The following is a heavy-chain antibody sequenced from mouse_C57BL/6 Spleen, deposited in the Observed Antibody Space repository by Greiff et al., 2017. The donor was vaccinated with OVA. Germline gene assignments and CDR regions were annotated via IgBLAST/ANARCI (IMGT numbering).Heavy chain of an antibody. CDR3: AGPGTGGYFDD. CDR2: ISSGSSTI. Sequence: EVQVVESGGGLVKPGGSLKLSCAASGFTFSDYGMHWVRQAPEKGLEWVAYISSGSSTIYYAATVKGRFTISIDNAKNTLFLQMTSLRSEDTAMYYCAGPGTGGYFDDWGTGTTVTVSS. V-gene: IGHV5-17*01. D-gene: IGHD4-1*01. J-gene: IGHJ1*03. CDR1: GFTFSDYG.